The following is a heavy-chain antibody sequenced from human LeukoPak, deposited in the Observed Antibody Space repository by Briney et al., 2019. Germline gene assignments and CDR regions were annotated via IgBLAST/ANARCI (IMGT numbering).Heavy chain of an antibody. V-gene: IGHV1-8*01. CDR2: INPNSGKT. J-gene: IGHJ1*01. D-gene: IGHD2-2*02. CDR3: ASESSTSCYTCRYFQH. Sequence: GASVKVSCKASGYTFTTYDLNWVRQAPGQGLEWMAYINPNSGKTGSSQKVHGRLTITRSNSINTLYMQLSSLRSEDTAVYYCASESSTSCYTCRYFQHWGQGTLVTVSS. CDR1: GYTFTTYD.